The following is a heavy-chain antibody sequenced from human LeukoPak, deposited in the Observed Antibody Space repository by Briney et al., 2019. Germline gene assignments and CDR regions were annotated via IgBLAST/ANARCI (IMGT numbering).Heavy chain of an antibody. J-gene: IGHJ4*02. CDR2: IYHSGST. Sequence: PSETLSLTCAVSGYSISSGYYWGWIRQPPGKGLEWIGSIYHSGSTYYNPSLKSRVTISVDTSKNQFSLKLSSVTAADTAVYYCARLEAEGLVITHWGQGTLVTVS. CDR3: ARLEAEGLVITH. CDR1: GYSISSGYY. V-gene: IGHV4-38-2*01. D-gene: IGHD3/OR15-3a*01.